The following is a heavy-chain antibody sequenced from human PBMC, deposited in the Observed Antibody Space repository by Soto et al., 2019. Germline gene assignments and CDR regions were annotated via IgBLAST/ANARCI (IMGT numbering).Heavy chain of an antibody. CDR1: GFTFSSYA. V-gene: IGHV3-30-3*01. CDR3: ARVREIYGSGSYTPSFGY. Sequence: QVQLVESGGGVVQPGRSLRLSCAASGFTFSSYAMHWVRQAPGKGLEWVAVISYDGSNKYYADSVKGRFTISRDNSKNTLCLQMNSLRAEVTAVYYCARVREIYGSGSYTPSFGYWGQGTLVTVSS. CDR2: ISYDGSNK. D-gene: IGHD3-10*01. J-gene: IGHJ4*02.